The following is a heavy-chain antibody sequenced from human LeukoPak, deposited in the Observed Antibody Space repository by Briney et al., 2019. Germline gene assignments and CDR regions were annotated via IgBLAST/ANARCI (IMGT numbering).Heavy chain of an antibody. D-gene: IGHD6-6*01. CDR1: GGSISSYY. CDR2: TYYRGST. CDR3: ARGRRSSSSFFAYRGQNWFDP. V-gene: IGHV4-59*01. J-gene: IGHJ5*02. Sequence: PSETLTLTCTVPGGSISSYYWSWIRQPPGKGLEWIGYTYYRGSTNYTPSLKSRVTISVDTSKNQFSLKLSSVTAADTAVYYCARGRRSSSSFFAYRGQNWFDPWGQGTLVTVSS.